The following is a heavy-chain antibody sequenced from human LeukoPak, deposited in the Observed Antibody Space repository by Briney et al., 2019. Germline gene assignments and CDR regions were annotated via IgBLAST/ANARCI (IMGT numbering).Heavy chain of an antibody. CDR3: ARKGGLFDY. Sequence: SGTLSLTCTVSGGSIMYYYWSWIRQSPGKGLEWIGYIYYNGSTNYNPSLKSRVSISVDTSKNQFSLKVTSVTAADTAVYYCARKGGLFDYWGQGTLVTVSS. CDR1: GGSIMYYY. J-gene: IGHJ4*02. V-gene: IGHV4-59*01. D-gene: IGHD2-15*01. CDR2: IYYNGST.